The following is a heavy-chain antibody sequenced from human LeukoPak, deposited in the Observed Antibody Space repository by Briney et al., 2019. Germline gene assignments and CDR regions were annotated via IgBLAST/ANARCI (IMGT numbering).Heavy chain of an antibody. CDR2: ISSSSSYI. V-gene: IGHV3-21*01. CDR1: GFTFSSYS. D-gene: IGHD6-19*01. CDR3: ARDLKSSYSSGWYFDY. J-gene: IGHJ4*02. Sequence: PGGSLRLSCAASGFTFSSYSMNWVRQAPGKGLEWVSSISSSSSYIYYADSVKGRFIISRDNAKNSLYLQMNSLRAEDTAVYYCARDLKSSYSSGWYFDYWGQGTLVTVSS.